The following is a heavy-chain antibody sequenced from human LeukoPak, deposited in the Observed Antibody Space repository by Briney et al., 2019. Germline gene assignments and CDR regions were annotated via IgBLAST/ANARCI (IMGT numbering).Heavy chain of an antibody. D-gene: IGHD3-10*01. J-gene: IGHJ5*02. CDR3: ARVGLGVGSGRKASGFDP. CDR2: IKEDGSEK. Sequence: PGGSLRLSCAASGFTFSNAWMSWVRQAPGKGLEWVANIKEDGSEKNYVDSVKGRFTISRDNAKNSLYLQMNSLRAEDTAVYYCARVGLGVGSGRKASGFDPWGQGTLVTVSS. CDR1: GFTFSNAW. V-gene: IGHV3-7*01.